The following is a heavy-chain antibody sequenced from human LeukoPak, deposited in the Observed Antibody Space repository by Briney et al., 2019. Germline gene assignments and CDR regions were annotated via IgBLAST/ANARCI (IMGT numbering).Heavy chain of an antibody. V-gene: IGHV1-8*02. D-gene: IGHD6-6*01. CDR2: INPNSGNT. CDR3: ARGRIAARPFDY. Sequence: GASVKVSCKASGYTFTSYDIHWVRQATGQGLEWMGWINPNSGNTNYAQKFQGRVTMTRNTSISTAYMELSSLRSEDTAVYYCARGRIAARPFDYWGQGTLVTVSS. CDR1: GYTFTSYD. J-gene: IGHJ4*02.